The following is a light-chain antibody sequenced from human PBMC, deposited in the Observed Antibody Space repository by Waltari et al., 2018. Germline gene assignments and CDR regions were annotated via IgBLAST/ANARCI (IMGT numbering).Light chain of an antibody. CDR1: QSVSSSY. J-gene: IGKJ1*01. CDR3: QQYSTSPWT. V-gene: IGKV3-20*01. CDR2: GAS. Sequence: EIVLPQSPGTLSLSPGERATLSCRASQSVSSSYLAWYQQKPGQAPRLLIYGASSRATGIPDKFSGSGSWTDFTLTLSRLDPEDFAVFYCQQYSTSPWTFGQGTKVEIQ.